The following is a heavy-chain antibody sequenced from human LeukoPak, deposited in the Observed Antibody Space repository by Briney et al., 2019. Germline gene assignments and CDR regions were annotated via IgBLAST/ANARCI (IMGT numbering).Heavy chain of an antibody. V-gene: IGHV4-59*08. CDR1: GGSISSHY. CDR2: IYYSGTT. J-gene: IGHJ4*02. CDR3: ARQADDSSSSLVYFDY. D-gene: IGHD6-6*01. Sequence: PSETLSLTCAVSGGSISSHYWSWIRQPPGKGLEWIGFIYYSGTTKYNPSLKSRVTISADTSKNQSSLKLSSVTAADTAVYYCARQADDSSSSLVYFDYWGQGTLVTVSS.